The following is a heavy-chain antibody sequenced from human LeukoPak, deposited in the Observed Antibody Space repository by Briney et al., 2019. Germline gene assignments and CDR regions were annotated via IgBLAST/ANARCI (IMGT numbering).Heavy chain of an antibody. Sequence: GASVKVSCKASGGTFSSYAISWVRQAPGQGLEWMGGIIPIFGTANYAPKFQGRVTITTDESTSTAYMELSSLRSEDTAVYYCASGYSSYMDVWGKGTTVTVSS. CDR3: ASGYSSYMDV. CDR1: GGTFSSYA. CDR2: IIPIFGTA. J-gene: IGHJ6*03. V-gene: IGHV1-69*05. D-gene: IGHD5-18*01.